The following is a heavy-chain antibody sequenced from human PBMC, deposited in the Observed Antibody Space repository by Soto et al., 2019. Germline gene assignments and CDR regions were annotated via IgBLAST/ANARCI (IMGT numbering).Heavy chain of an antibody. J-gene: IGHJ6*02. CDR2: IVVGSGNT. CDR3: AAGSVNCISSSCYYYYYYYGMDV. Sequence: SVKVSCKASGFTFTSSAVQWVRQARGQRLEWIGWIVVGSGNTNYAQKFQERVTITRDMSTSTAYMELSSLRSEDTAVYYCAAGSVNCISSSCYYYYYYYGMDVWGQ. D-gene: IGHD2-2*01. CDR1: GFTFTSSA. V-gene: IGHV1-58*01.